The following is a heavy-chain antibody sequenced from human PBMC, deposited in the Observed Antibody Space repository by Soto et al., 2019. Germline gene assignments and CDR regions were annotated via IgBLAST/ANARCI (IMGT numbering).Heavy chain of an antibody. Sequence: QVQLVQSGAEVKKPGASVKVSCKASGYTFTSYDINWVRQATGQGLEWMGWMNPNRGNTSYAQKFQGRVTMTRNTSTSTAYMELSSLRSEDTAVYYCARVAVVVAATRYYYGMDVWGQGTTVTVSS. CDR2: MNPNRGNT. CDR1: GYTFTSYD. CDR3: ARVAVVVAATRYYYGMDV. D-gene: IGHD2-15*01. V-gene: IGHV1-8*01. J-gene: IGHJ6*02.